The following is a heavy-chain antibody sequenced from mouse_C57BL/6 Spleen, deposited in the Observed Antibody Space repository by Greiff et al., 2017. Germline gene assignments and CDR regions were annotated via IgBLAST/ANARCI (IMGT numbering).Heavy chain of an antibody. CDR2: INPNNGGT. D-gene: IGHD4-1*01. Sequence: QVQLQQPGTELVKPGASVKLSCTASGYTFTSYWMHWVKQRPGQGLEWLGNINPNNGGTNYNEKFKGKATLTVDKSSSTAYMQLSSLTSEDSAVYYCARSPPNFYLDYWGQGTTLTVSS. V-gene: IGHV1-53*01. J-gene: IGHJ2*01. CDR1: GYTFTSYW. CDR3: ARSPPNFYLDY.